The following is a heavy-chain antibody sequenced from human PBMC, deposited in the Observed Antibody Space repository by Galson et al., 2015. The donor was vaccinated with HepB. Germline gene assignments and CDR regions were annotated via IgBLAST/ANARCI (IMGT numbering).Heavy chain of an antibody. D-gene: IGHD2-21*01. CDR1: GFTFDDYG. V-gene: IGHV3-20*01. CDR2: INWNGGST. CDR3: ARELSVERVVIAIYAGDAFDI. Sequence: SLRLSCAASGFTFDDYGMSWVHQAPGKGLEWVSGINWNGGSTGYADSVKGRFTISRDNAKNSLYLQMNSLRAEDTALYHCARELSVERVVIAIYAGDAFDIWGQGTMVTVSS. J-gene: IGHJ3*02.